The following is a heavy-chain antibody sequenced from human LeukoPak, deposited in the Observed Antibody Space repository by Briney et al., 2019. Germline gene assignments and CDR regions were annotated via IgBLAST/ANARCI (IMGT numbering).Heavy chain of an antibody. CDR3: AKGIYSSGWSYFDF. D-gene: IGHD6-19*01. V-gene: IGHV3-23*01. CDR2: LSGSGITT. Sequence: GGSLRLSCAASGFTFSNSAMSWVRQAPGKGLEWVSTLSGSGITTYYADSVKGRFTISSDNSKKILNLQINTMKADDKALYNCAKGIYSSGWSYFDFWGQGTLVTVPS. CDR1: GFTFSNSA. J-gene: IGHJ4*02.